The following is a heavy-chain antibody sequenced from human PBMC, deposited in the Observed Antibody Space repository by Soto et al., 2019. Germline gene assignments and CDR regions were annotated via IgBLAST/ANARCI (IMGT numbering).Heavy chain of an antibody. J-gene: IGHJ6*03. CDR3: ARAFPRPYYYYYYYMDV. CDR2: MNPNSGNT. Sequence: ASVKVSCKASGYTFTSYDINWVRQATGQGLEWMGWMNPNSGNTGYAQKFQGRVTMTRNTSISTAYMELSSLRSGDTAVYYCARAFPRPYYYYYYYMDVWGKGTTVTVSS. CDR1: GYTFTSYD. V-gene: IGHV1-8*01.